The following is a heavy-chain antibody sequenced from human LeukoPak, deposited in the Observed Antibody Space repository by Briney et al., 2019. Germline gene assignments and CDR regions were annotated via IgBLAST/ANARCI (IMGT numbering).Heavy chain of an antibody. J-gene: IGHJ4*02. D-gene: IGHD3-22*01. CDR2: ISHNGDRI. CDR1: GYIFSNYA. V-gene: IGHV3-23*01. Sequence: GGSLRLSCAASGYIFSNYAMTWVRQAPGKRLEWVSGISHNGDRIYYADSVKGRFTISRDNSKNTLYLQMNSLRAEDTAVYYCATSHYYDSSASPGADYWGQGTLVTVSS. CDR3: ATSHYYDSSASPGADY.